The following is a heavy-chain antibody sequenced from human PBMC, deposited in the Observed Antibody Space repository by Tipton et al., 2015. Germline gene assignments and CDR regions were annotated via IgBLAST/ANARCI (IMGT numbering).Heavy chain of an antibody. V-gene: IGHV4-31*03. Sequence: TLSLTCTVSGGSISSGGYYWGWIRQHPGKGLEWIGYIYYCGSTDYNPSLRSRTTISADASKNHFSLRLSSVTAADTAVYYCARAYYFDSRAAYYFDDWGQGIPVTVSS. D-gene: IGHD3-22*01. J-gene: IGHJ4*02. CDR1: GGSISSGGYY. CDR2: IYYCGST. CDR3: ARAYYFDSRAAYYFDD.